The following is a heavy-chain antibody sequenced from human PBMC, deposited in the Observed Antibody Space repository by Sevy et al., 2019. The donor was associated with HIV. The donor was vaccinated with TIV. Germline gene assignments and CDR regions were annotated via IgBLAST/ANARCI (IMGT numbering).Heavy chain of an antibody. CDR3: STDHIIVLMVTDGMDV. CDR1: GFTFTYAW. D-gene: IGHD2-8*01. J-gene: IGHJ6*02. V-gene: IGHV3-15*01. CDR2: IKSKADGGTT. Sequence: GGSLRLSCAASGFTFTYAWMTWVRQAPGKGLEWVGRIKSKADGGTTDYAAPVKGRFIISRDDSKNTLYLQMNSLKTDDTAVYYCSTDHIIVLMVTDGMDVWGQGTTVTVSS.